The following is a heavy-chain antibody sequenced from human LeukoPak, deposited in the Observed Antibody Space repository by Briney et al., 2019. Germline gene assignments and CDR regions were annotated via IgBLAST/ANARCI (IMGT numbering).Heavy chain of an antibody. Sequence: ASVKVSCKASGGTFSSYAISWVRQAPGQGLEWMGGIIPIFGTANYAQKFQGGVTITADESTSTAYMELSSLRSEDTAVYYCARVRDGYCSSTSCFNWFDPWGQGTLVTVSS. CDR2: IIPIFGTA. J-gene: IGHJ5*02. CDR1: GGTFSSYA. V-gene: IGHV1-69*01. D-gene: IGHD2-2*03. CDR3: ARVRDGYCSSTSCFNWFDP.